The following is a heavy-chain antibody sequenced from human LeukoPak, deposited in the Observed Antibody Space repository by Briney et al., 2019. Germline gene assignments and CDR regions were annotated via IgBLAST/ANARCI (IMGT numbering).Heavy chain of an antibody. D-gene: IGHD3-3*01. J-gene: IGHJ6*02. Sequence: PSETLSLTCAVYGGSFSGYYWSWIRQPPGKGLEWIGEINHSGSTNYNPSLKSRVTISVDTSKNQFSLKLSSVTAADTAVYYCARSYYDFWSGYSSGALDVWGQGTTVTVSS. V-gene: IGHV4-34*01. CDR1: GGSFSGYY. CDR3: ARSYYDFWSGYSSGALDV. CDR2: INHSGST.